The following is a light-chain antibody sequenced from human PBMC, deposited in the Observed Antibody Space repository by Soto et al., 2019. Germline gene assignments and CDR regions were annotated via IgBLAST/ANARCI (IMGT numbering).Light chain of an antibody. J-gene: IGLJ1*01. CDR3: CSYAGSNVFV. V-gene: IGLV1-40*01. CDR2: GDS. Sequence: SVLTQPPSVSGAPGQRVTISCTGSSSNIGAGYHVHWYQQLPGAAPKLLIFGDSNRPSGVPDRFSGSKSGTSASLAITGLQAEDEADYYCCSYAGSNVFVFGTGTKVTVL. CDR1: SSNIGAGYH.